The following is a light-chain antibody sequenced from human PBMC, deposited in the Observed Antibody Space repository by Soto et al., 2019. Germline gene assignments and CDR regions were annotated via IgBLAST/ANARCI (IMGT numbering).Light chain of an antibody. V-gene: IGKV3-20*01. Sequence: EIVLTQSPGTLSLSPGERATLSCRTSQSVSSSYLAWYQQKPGQAPRLLIYDTSDRATGIPDRFCASGSGTDFTLTISRLEPEDFAVYYCQHYGTSALFGPGTKVDIK. J-gene: IGKJ3*01. CDR3: QHYGTSAL. CDR2: DTS. CDR1: QSVSSSY.